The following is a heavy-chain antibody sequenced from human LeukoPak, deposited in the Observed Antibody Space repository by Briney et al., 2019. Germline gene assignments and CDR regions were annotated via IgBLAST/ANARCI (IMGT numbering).Heavy chain of an antibody. CDR3: ARGTTEGFDP. Sequence: ASVKVSCKASGYTFTPYYMHWVRQSPGQGLEWMGIINPSGGSTTYAQNFQGRVTMTRDTSTSTVYMELSSLRSDDTAVYYCARGTTEGFDPWGQGTLVTVSS. CDR2: INPSGGST. CDR1: GYTFTPYY. D-gene: IGHD1/OR15-1a*01. J-gene: IGHJ5*02. V-gene: IGHV1-46*01.